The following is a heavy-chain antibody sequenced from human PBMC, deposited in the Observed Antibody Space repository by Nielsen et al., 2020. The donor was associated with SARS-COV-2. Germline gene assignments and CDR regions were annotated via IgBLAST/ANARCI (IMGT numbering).Heavy chain of an antibody. D-gene: IGHD1-14*01. CDR3: AKDRIPDGLWEIDY. Sequence: GESLKISCTVSGFPFETYTISWVRQPPGKGLQWVAGILGSGAATFYADSVKGRFTVSRDNSMNTVYLEMSRLRSEDTALYFCAKDRIPDGLWEIDYWGQGTRVTVSS. CDR1: GFPFETYT. J-gene: IGHJ4*02. V-gene: IGHV3-23*01. CDR2: ILGSGAAT.